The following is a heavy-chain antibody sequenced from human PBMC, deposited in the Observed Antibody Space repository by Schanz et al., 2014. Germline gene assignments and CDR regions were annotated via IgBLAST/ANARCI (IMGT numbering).Heavy chain of an antibody. CDR1: GFSVGNKY. V-gene: IGHV3-7*02. J-gene: IGHJ6*02. CDR2: IKRDGSEK. CDR3: LAPDYGMDV. Sequence: EVQLLESGGGLVQPGGSLRLSCAASGFSVGNKYMNWVRQAPGKGLEWVANIKRDGSEKNYLDSVKGRFTISRDNAKNSLFLQMNSLRAEDTAVYYCLAPDYGMDVWGQGTTVTVSS.